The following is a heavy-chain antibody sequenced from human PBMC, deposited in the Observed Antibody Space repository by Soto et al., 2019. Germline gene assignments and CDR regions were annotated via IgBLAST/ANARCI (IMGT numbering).Heavy chain of an antibody. D-gene: IGHD1-26*01. Sequence: SETLSLTCTVPGGSISSGSYHWSWIRQHPGKGLEWIGNIYYSGSSYYNPSLKSRATISIDTSKDQFSLRLGSVTAADTAVYYCARVEGSSYYFRHDCWGRGTLVTVSS. V-gene: IGHV4-31*03. CDR3: ARVEGSSYYFRHDC. J-gene: IGHJ4*02. CDR2: IYYSGSS. CDR1: GGSISSGSYH.